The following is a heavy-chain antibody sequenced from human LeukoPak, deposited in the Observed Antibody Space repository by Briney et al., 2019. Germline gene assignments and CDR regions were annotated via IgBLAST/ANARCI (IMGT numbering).Heavy chain of an antibody. Sequence: ASVKVSCKASGYTFTSYDINWVRQATGRGLEWMGWISAYNGNTNYAQKLQGRVTMTTDTSTSTAYMELRSLRSDDTAVHYCARESIAAAHFDYWGQGTLVTVSA. J-gene: IGHJ4*02. CDR2: ISAYNGNT. V-gene: IGHV1-18*01. CDR1: GYTFTSYD. D-gene: IGHD6-13*01. CDR3: ARESIAAAHFDY.